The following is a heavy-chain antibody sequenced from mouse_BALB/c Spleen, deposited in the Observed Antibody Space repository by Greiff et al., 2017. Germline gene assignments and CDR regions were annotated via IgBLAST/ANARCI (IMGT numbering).Heavy chain of an antibody. CDR3: ARTTVVGYYAMDY. D-gene: IGHD1-1*01. Sequence: VKLQESGPGLVAPSQSLSITCTVSGFSLTGYGVNWVRQPPGKGLEWLGMIWGDGSTDYNSALKSRLSISKDNSKSQVFLKMNSLQTDDTARYYCARTTVVGYYAMDYWGQGTSVTVSS. J-gene: IGHJ4*01. CDR2: IWGDGST. CDR1: GFSLTGYG. V-gene: IGHV2-6-7*01.